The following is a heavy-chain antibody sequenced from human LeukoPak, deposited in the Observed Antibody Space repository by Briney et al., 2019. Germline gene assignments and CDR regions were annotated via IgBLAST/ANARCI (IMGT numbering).Heavy chain of an antibody. CDR1: GGSISSNY. J-gene: IGHJ5*02. D-gene: IGHD2-8*01. Sequence: SETLSLTCAVSGGSISSNYWSWIRQPPGKGLEWIGYIYYSGSTHYNPSLKSRVTISVDTSKNQFSLKLSSVTAADTAVYYCARPIVLKRHDYNWFDPWGQGTLVTVSS. CDR2: IYYSGST. CDR3: ARPIVLKRHDYNWFDP. V-gene: IGHV4-59*12.